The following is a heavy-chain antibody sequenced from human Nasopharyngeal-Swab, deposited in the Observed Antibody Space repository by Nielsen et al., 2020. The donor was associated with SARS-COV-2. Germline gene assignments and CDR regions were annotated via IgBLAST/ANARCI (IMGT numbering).Heavy chain of an antibody. CDR3: ARGPSSSRFDP. J-gene: IGHJ5*02. CDR1: GFSGYD. D-gene: IGHD6-13*01. V-gene: IGHV3-48*04. Sequence: GESLKISCAVSGFSGYDMNWVRQAPGKGLEWLSYISGSSGTIYYADSVKGRFTISRDNARKSVYLQLNSLRAEDTAVYYCARGPSSSRFDPWGQGSLVTVSS. CDR2: ISGSSGTI.